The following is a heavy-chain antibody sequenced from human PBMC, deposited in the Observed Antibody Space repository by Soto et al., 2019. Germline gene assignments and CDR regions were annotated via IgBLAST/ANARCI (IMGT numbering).Heavy chain of an antibody. D-gene: IGHD3-22*01. V-gene: IGHV3-48*02. CDR3: ARDGGTLTVVVGPNFDI. CDR2: ISISGGIK. CDR1: GFSFSAYA. Sequence: EVQLEESGGGLVAPGRSLRLSCAGSGFSFSAYAMNWVRQSPGKGLEWISYISISGGIKYYADSVKGRFTISRDNGKNSLDLQMDSLRDEDTAVYYCARDGGTLTVVVGPNFDIWGRGTLVAVSS. J-gene: IGHJ2*01.